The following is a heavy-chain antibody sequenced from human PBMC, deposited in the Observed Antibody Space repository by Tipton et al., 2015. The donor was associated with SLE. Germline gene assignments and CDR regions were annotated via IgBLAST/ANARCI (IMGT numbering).Heavy chain of an antibody. CDR1: GYTFTGYY. Sequence: QLVQSGAEVKKPGASVKVSCKASGYTFTGYYIHWVRQAPGQGLEWMGWINPNSGGTNYAQKFQGRVTVTGDTSISTAFMELNRLISDDTAVYYCARTRIVGASTPWAGAFDSWGQGTLVTVSS. J-gene: IGHJ4*02. CDR2: INPNSGGT. V-gene: IGHV1-2*02. CDR3: ARTRIVGASTPWAGAFDS. D-gene: IGHD1-26*01.